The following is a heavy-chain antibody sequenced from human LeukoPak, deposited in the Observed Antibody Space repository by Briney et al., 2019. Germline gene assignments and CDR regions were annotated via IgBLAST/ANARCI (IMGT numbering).Heavy chain of an antibody. CDR2: INQNGSEK. V-gene: IGHV3-7*01. CDR1: GFTFSSYW. D-gene: IGHD2-2*02. J-gene: IGHJ4*02. Sequence: GGSLRLSCAASGFTFSSYWMSWVRQAPGKGLEWVATINQNGSEKYYVDSVKGRFTISRDNAKNSLYLQMNSLRAEDTAVYYCARGGRKSYCSSTSCYNTPLNYWGQGTLVTVSS. CDR3: ARGGRKSYCSSTSCYNTPLNY.